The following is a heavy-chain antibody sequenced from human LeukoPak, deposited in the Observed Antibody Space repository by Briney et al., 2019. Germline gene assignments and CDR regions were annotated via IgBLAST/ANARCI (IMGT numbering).Heavy chain of an antibody. V-gene: IGHV4-4*07. CDR1: GGPIISFY. Sequence: SETLSDIRTVSGGPIISFYGSWIRQPAGKGLEWIGRIYTSGSTNYNPSLKSRVTMSVDTSKNQFSLKLSSVTAADTAVYYCAREDDYGTGSVKSFDYWGQGTLVTVSS. CDR3: AREDDYGTGSVKSFDY. J-gene: IGHJ4*02. D-gene: IGHD3-10*01. CDR2: IYTSGST.